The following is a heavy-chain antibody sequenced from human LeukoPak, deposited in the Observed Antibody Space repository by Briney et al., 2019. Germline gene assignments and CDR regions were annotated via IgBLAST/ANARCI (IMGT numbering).Heavy chain of an antibody. CDR1: GFTFSSYG. J-gene: IGHJ4*02. D-gene: IGHD2-21*01. Sequence: QPGGSLRLSCAASGFTFSSYGMSWVRQAPGKGLEWVSAISGSGGSTYYADSVKGRFTISRDNAKNSVFLQMNSLRAEDTAVYYCARRVIAVGLDYWGQGTLVTVSS. V-gene: IGHV3-23*01. CDR2: ISGSGGST. CDR3: ARRVIAVGLDY.